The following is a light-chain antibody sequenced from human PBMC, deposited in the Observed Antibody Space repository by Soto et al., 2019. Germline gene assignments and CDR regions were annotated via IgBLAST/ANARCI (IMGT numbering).Light chain of an antibody. CDR3: QQRSNGNTVS. V-gene: IGKV3-11*01. Sequence: EMGVKHSPTTLSGAPWEIATISFRASQSVGRHLNWYRQKPGQAPRLLIYDASERATGIQARFSGSGSGTDFTLTISCREPEDFVVYYCQQRSNGNTVSFCCGTKVAIK. CDR1: QSVGRH. J-gene: IGKJ4*01. CDR2: DAS.